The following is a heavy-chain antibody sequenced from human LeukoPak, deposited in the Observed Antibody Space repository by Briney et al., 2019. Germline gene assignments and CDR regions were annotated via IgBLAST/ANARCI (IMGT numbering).Heavy chain of an antibody. Sequence: GGSLRLSCAASGFTVSSNYMSWVRQAPGKGLEGVSVINSGGSTYYADSVKGRFTISRDNSKNTLYLQMNSLRADDTAVYYCAKDRGEWFDAFDIWRQGTMVTVSS. V-gene: IGHV3-66*01. CDR2: INSGGST. CDR3: AKDRGEWFDAFDI. D-gene: IGHD3-3*01. J-gene: IGHJ3*02. CDR1: GFTVSSNY.